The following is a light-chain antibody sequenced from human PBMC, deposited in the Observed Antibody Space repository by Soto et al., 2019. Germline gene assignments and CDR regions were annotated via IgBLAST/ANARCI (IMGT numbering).Light chain of an antibody. J-gene: IGKJ2*01. Sequence: DIVMTQSPDSLAVSLGERATINCKSSQSVLYSSNNKNYLAWYQQKPRQPPKLLIYWASTRESGVPDRFSGSGFGTDFTLTISSLQAEDVAVYYCQQYYSSPPTFGQGTKLEIK. CDR1: QSVLYSSNNKNY. CDR2: WAS. CDR3: QQYYSSPPT. V-gene: IGKV4-1*01.